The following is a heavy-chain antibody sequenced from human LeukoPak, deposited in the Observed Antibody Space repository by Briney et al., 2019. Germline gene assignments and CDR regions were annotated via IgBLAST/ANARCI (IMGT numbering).Heavy chain of an antibody. V-gene: IGHV1-46*01. J-gene: IGHJ4*02. CDR2: INPSGGST. CDR1: GYTFTSYD. Sequence: ASVKVSCKASGYTFTSYDINWVRQATGQGLEWMGIINPSGGSTSYAQKFQGRVTMTRDTSTSTVYMELSSLRSEDTAVYYCAREGVTVTGNFDYWGQGTLVTVSS. D-gene: IGHD4-17*01. CDR3: AREGVTVTGNFDY.